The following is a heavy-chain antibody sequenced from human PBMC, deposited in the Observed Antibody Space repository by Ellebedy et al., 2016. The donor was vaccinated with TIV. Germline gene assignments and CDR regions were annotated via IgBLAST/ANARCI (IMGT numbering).Heavy chain of an antibody. V-gene: IGHV4-59*01. CDR3: ASVPAAMRPYYYYGMDV. J-gene: IGHJ6*02. D-gene: IGHD2-2*01. Sequence: MPSETLSLTCTVSGGSISSYYWSWIRQPPGKGLEWIGYIYYSGSTNYNPSPKSRVTISVDTSKNQFSLKLSSVTAADTAVYYCASVPAAMRPYYYYGMDVWGQGTTVTVSS. CDR2: IYYSGST. CDR1: GGSISSYY.